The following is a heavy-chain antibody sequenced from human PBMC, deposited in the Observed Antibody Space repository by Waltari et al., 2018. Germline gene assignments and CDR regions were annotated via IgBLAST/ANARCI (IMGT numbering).Heavy chain of an antibody. D-gene: IGHD6-13*01. Sequence: EVQLVESGGGLVQPGGSLRLSCAASGFTFGSYWMSWVRQAPGKGLEWVANIKQDGSEKYYVDSVKGRFTISRDNAKNSLYLQMNSLRAEDTAVYYCARVVRNWFDPWGQGTLVTVSS. V-gene: IGHV3-7*01. CDR1: GFTFGSYW. J-gene: IGHJ5*02. CDR2: IKQDGSEK. CDR3: ARVVRNWFDP.